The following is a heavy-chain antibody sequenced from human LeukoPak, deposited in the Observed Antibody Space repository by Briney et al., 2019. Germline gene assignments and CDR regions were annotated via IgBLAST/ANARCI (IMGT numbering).Heavy chain of an antibody. CDR1: GFTFSDYW. J-gene: IGHJ4*02. CDR2: IKSDGSST. Sequence: GGSLRLSCTASGFTFSDYWMHWVRQAPGKGLVWVSRIKSDGSSTSYADSVKGRFTITRDSAKNTLYLQMNSLRAEDTAVYYCARGTGNYYGYWGQGTLVTVSS. V-gene: IGHV3-74*01. D-gene: IGHD3/OR15-3a*01. CDR3: ARGTGNYYGY.